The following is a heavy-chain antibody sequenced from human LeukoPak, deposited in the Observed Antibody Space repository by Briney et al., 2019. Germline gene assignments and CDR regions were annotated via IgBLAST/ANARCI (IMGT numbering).Heavy chain of an antibody. Sequence: PSETLSLTCAVSGYSISSGYYWGWFRQPPGKGLEWIGSIYHSGSTYYNPSLKSRVTISVDTSKNQFSLKLSSVTAAGTAVYYCARGISRGYYDSSGYYWFDPWGQGTLVTVSS. J-gene: IGHJ5*02. V-gene: IGHV4-38-2*01. CDR2: IYHSGST. CDR3: ARGISRGYYDSSGYYWFDP. D-gene: IGHD3-22*01. CDR1: GYSISSGYY.